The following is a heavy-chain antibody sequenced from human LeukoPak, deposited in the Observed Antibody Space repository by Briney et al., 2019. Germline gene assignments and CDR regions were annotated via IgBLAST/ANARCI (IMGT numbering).Heavy chain of an antibody. Sequence: SETLSLTCIVSGGSISSSSYYWGWIRQPPGKGLEWIGSIYYSGSTYYNPSLKSRVTISVNTSKNHFSLKLSSVTAADTAVYYCARVTIASSSPHNAFDIWGQGTMVTFSS. J-gene: IGHJ3*02. CDR3: ARVTIASSSPHNAFDI. CDR2: IYYSGST. V-gene: IGHV4-39*07. CDR1: GGSISSSSYY. D-gene: IGHD6-13*01.